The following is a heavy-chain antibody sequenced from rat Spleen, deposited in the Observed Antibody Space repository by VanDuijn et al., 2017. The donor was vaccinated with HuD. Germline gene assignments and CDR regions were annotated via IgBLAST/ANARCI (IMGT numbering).Heavy chain of an antibody. V-gene: IGHV5-19*01. CDR3: ATSTVLITRGVMDA. D-gene: IGHD1-12*02. CDR1: GFTFSSNW. Sequence: EVQLVESGGGLVQPGSPLKLSCAASGFTFSSNWLNWIRQAPTKGLEWVASISPSGGSTYYRDSVKGRFTISRDNAKSTLYLQMDSLRSEDTATYYCATSTVLITRGVMDAWGQGASVTVSS. CDR2: ISPSGGST. J-gene: IGHJ4*01.